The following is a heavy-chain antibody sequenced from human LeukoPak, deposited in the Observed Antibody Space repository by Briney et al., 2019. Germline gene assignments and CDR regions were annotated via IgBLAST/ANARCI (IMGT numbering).Heavy chain of an antibody. CDR3: ARDYYYGSGSYSYCYAFDI. CDR2: INPSGGST. Sequence: GASVKVSCKASGYTFTSYGISWVRQAPGQGLEWMGIINPSGGSTSYAQKFQGRVTMTRDTSTSTVYMELSSLRSEDTAVYYCARDYYYGSGSYSYCYAFDIWGQGTMVTVSS. J-gene: IGHJ3*02. V-gene: IGHV1-46*01. CDR1: GYTFTSYG. D-gene: IGHD3-10*01.